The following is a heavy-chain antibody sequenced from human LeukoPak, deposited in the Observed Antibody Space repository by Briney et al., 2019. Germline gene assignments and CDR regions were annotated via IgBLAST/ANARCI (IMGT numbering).Heavy chain of an antibody. J-gene: IGHJ5*02. Sequence: ASVKVSCKASGYTFTSYGISWVRQAPGQGLEWMGWISAYNGNTNYAQKLQGRVTMTTDTSTSTAYMELRSLRSDDTAVYYCARGTFKWYQLLNAFDPWGQGTLVTVSS. CDR3: ARGTFKWYQLLNAFDP. CDR1: GYTFTSYG. CDR2: ISAYNGNT. V-gene: IGHV1-18*01. D-gene: IGHD2-2*01.